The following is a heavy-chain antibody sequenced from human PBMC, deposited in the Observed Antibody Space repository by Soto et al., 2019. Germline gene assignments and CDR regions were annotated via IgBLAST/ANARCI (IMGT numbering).Heavy chain of an antibody. Sequence: GGSLKLSCEASGFTFRAYYMSWIRQAPGKGLEWVSYISSGGSSTFFTASVKGRFTISRAIAKNSLYLQMDYLKVEDTGVCFCARRGSLDNMLAVPDYFALDVWGQGTTVTVSS. CDR3: ARRGSLDNMLAVPDYFALDV. J-gene: IGHJ6*02. D-gene: IGHD4-17*01. CDR2: ISSGGSST. V-gene: IGHV3-11*01. CDR1: GFTFRAYY.